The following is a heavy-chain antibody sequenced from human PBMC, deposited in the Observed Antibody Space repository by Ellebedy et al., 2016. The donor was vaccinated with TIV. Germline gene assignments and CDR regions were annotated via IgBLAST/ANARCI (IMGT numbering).Heavy chain of an antibody. D-gene: IGHD2-15*01. Sequence: ASVKVSCKASGYTFTSYGISWVRQAPGQGLEWMGWISAYNGNTNYAQKLQGRVTMTTDASTSTAYMELRSLRSDDTAVYYCARDVPLYCSGGSCYFLKNWFDPWGQGTLVTVSS. J-gene: IGHJ5*02. CDR3: ARDVPLYCSGGSCYFLKNWFDP. CDR2: ISAYNGNT. V-gene: IGHV1-18*01. CDR1: GYTFTSYG.